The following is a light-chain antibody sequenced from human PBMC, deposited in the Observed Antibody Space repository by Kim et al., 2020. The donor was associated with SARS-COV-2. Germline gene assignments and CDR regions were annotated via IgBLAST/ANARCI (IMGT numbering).Light chain of an antibody. V-gene: IGKV3-15*01. Sequence: SLPPGERASPSCRASQSISSSLAWYQQKPGQAPRVLIYGASARATGIPARFSGSGSGTEFTLTISNLQSEDFAVYYCQQYAYWRAFGQGTRLEIK. CDR3: QQYAYWRA. CDR1: QSISSS. J-gene: IGKJ5*01. CDR2: GAS.